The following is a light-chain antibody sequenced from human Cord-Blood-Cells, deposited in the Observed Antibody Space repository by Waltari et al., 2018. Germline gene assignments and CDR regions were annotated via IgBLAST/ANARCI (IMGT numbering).Light chain of an antibody. J-gene: IGKJ3*01. CDR2: WAS. V-gene: IGKV4-1*01. Sequence: DIVMTQSPDSLAVSLGERATINCKSSQSVLYSSNNKNYLAWYQQKPGQPPKLLIYWASTRESGVPDRCRGSGSGTDFTLTISSLQAEDVAVYYCQQYYSTPLTFGPGTKVDIK. CDR1: QSVLYSSNNKNY. CDR3: QQYYSTPLT.